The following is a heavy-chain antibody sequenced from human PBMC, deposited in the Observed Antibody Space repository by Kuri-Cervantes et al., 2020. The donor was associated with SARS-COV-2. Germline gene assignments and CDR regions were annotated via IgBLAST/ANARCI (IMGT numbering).Heavy chain of an antibody. CDR3: ARKFWSGYLLDY. D-gene: IGHD3-3*01. V-gene: IGHV1-18*01. Sequence: ASVKVSCKASGYTFTSYGISWVRQAPGQGLEWMRWISAYNGNTNYAQKLQGRVTMTTDTSTSTAYMELRSLRSDDTAVYYCARKFWSGYLLDYWGQGTLVTVSS. CDR1: GYTFTSYG. J-gene: IGHJ4*02. CDR2: ISAYNGNT.